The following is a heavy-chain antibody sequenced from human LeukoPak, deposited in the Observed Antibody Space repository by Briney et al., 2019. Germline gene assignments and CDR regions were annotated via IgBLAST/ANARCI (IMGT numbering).Heavy chain of an antibody. CDR3: ARVGSGSYWGPFDY. CDR2: IYYSGST. D-gene: IGHD1-26*01. J-gene: IGHJ4*02. V-gene: IGHV4-59*01. CDR1: GGSISSYY. Sequence: SETLSLTCTVSGGSISSYYWSWIRQPPGKGLEWIGYIYYSGSTNYNPSLKSRVTISVDTSKNQFSLKLSSVTAADTAVYYYARVGSGSYWGPFDYWGQGTLVTVSS.